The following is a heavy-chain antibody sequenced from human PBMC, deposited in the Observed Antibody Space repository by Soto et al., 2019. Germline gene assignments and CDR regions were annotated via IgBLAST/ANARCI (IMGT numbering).Heavy chain of an antibody. D-gene: IGHD3-10*01. Sequence: QVQLVESGGGVVQPGRSLRLSCAASGFTFSSYGMQWVRQAPGKGLEWVAVISYDGSNKYYADSVKGRFTISRDNSKNTLYLQMNSLRAEDTAVYYCAKGRGDYYGSGIDRGGDYYYMAVLGKGTTVTVSS. CDR3: AKGRGDYYGSGIDRGGDYYYMAV. CDR1: GFTFSSYG. CDR2: ISYDGSNK. J-gene: IGHJ6*03. V-gene: IGHV3-30*18.